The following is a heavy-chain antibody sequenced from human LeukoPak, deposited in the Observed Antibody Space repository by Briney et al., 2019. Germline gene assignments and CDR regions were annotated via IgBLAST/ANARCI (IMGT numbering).Heavy chain of an antibody. J-gene: IGHJ6*02. CDR1: GGSISSSNW. CDR3: ARDHATGHYYYYGMDV. Sequence: PSETLSLTCAVSGGSISSSNWWSWVRQPPGKGLEWIGEIYHSGSTNYNPSLKSRVTISVDKSKNQFSLKPSSVTAADTAVYYCARDHATGHYYYYGMDVWGQGTTVTVSS. V-gene: IGHV4-4*02. CDR2: IYHSGST.